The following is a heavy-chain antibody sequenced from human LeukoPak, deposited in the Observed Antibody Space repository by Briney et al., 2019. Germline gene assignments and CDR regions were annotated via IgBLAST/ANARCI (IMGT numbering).Heavy chain of an antibody. V-gene: IGHV1-3*01. CDR3: ARVGYCSSTSCYTVFDY. D-gene: IGHD2-2*02. J-gene: IGHJ4*02. CDR2: INAGNGNT. CDR1: GYTFTSYA. Sequence: ASVKVSCKASGYTFTSYAMHWVRQAPGQRLEWMGWINAGNGNTKYSQKFQGRVTITRDTSASTAYMELSSLRSEDTAVYYCARVGYCSSTSCYTVFDYWGQGTLVTVSS.